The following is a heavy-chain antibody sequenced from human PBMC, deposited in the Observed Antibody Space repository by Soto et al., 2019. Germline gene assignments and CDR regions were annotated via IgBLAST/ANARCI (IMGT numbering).Heavy chain of an antibody. Sequence: CAASGFNVNGNYMSWVRRAPGKGLEWVSVIYGGGITYYADSVKGRFSISRDSSKNTLYLQMNSLRDEDTAIYYCARGRAPVEIQPHLSDYGVDVWGQGTTVTVSS. J-gene: IGHJ6*02. CDR2: IYGGGIT. CDR1: GFNVNGNY. V-gene: IGHV3-53*01. CDR3: ARGRAPVEIQPHLSDYGVDV.